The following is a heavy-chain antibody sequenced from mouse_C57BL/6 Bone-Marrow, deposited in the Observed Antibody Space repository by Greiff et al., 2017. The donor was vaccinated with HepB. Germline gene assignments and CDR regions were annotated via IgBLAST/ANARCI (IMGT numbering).Heavy chain of an antibody. J-gene: IGHJ3*01. CDR3: PNYYGSSYPAY. D-gene: IGHD1-1*01. CDR2: IYPVSGET. CDR1: GYTFTDHI. Sequence: QVQLQQSGAELASPGASVTLSCKAPGYTFTDHIMNWVKRRRGQGLEWIGRIYPVSGETNSHKQFMGKATFSVDRSSSPVYMVLNSLTAEDPAVYYWPNYYGSSYPAYWGQGTLVTVSA. V-gene: IGHV1-11*01.